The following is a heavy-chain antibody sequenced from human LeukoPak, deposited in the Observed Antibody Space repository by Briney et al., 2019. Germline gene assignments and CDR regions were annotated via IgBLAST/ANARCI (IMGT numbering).Heavy chain of an antibody. D-gene: IGHD3-10*01. CDR3: AGGGNRFGGFYFDY. V-gene: IGHV4-31*03. J-gene: IGHJ4*02. CDR1: ADYRRSGGHY. Sequence: PSQTLSLTCTVSADYRRSGGHYWACIRQFPGKGLESIGFIHHSGRSRHNPSLKDRVAISVDTSRKQFALKLSSVTAADTAMYYCAGGGNRFGGFYFDYWGQGIQVIVSS. CDR2: IHHSGRS.